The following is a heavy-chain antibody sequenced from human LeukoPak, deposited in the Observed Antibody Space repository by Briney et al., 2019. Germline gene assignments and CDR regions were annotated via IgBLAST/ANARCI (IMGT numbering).Heavy chain of an antibody. J-gene: IGHJ6*03. V-gene: IGHV4-34*01. Sequence: SETLSLTCAVDGGSFSGFYWSWIRQTAGKGLEWIGEINQSGNTNYNPSLTDYNPSLKSRVSISVDTSKKQLSLKLSSVTAADTGVYHCARVRHDPLEYGYYMDVWGKGTTVTVSS. CDR3: ARVRHDPLEYGYYMDV. CDR1: GGSFSGFY. CDR2: INQSGNT. D-gene: IGHD3-3*01.